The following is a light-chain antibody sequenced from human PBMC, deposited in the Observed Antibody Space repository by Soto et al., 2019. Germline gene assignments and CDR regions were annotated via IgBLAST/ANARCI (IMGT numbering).Light chain of an antibody. CDR3: QQYHTYSPT. J-gene: IGKJ1*01. Sequence: DIQMTQSPSTLTASVVDRVTITCRASQSISIWLAWYQQKPGKAPRVLIYDASTLQSGVPSRFSGSGSGTEFTLTISSLQPDDFATYYCQQYHTYSPTFGQGTKVDI. V-gene: IGKV1-5*01. CDR1: QSISIW. CDR2: DAS.